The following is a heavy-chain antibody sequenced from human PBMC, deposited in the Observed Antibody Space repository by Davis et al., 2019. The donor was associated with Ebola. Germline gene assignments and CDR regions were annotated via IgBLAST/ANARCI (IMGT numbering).Heavy chain of an antibody. CDR2: ISSSGSTI. Sequence: PGGSLRLSCAASGFTFSDYYMSWIRQAPGKGLEWVSYISSSGSTIHYADSVTGRFTISRDNAQNSLYLQMNSLRAEDTAVYSCASFLYGDYDYSYGMNVWGQGTTVTVSS. J-gene: IGHJ6*02. CDR1: GFTFSDYY. V-gene: IGHV3-11*04. D-gene: IGHD4/OR15-4a*01. CDR3: ASFLYGDYDYSYGMNV.